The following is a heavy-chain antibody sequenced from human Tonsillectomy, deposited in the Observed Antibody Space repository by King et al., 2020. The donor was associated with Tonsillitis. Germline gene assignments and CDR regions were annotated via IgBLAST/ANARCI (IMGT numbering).Heavy chain of an antibody. V-gene: IGHV4-31*01. CDR1: GGSISSDGYY. CDR3: ARGKIFGVVVSWFDP. D-gene: IGHD3-3*01. J-gene: IGHJ5*02. CDR2: IYYIGVT. Sequence: VQLQESGPGLVKPSQTLSLTCSVSGGSISSDGYYWSWIRHFPWKGLEWIGNIYYIGVTYYNPSLKSLITISLDTSENQFSLKLSSVTAADTAVYYCARGKIFGVVVSWFDPWGQGTLVTVSS.